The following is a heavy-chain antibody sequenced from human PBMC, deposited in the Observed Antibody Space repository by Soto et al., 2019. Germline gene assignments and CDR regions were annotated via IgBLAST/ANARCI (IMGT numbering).Heavy chain of an antibody. D-gene: IGHD4-17*01. Sequence: PGGSLRLSCAASGSTFSSYAMSWVRQAPGKGLEWVSAISGSGGSTYYADSVKGRFTISRDNSKNTLYLQMNSLRAEDTAVYYCAKDLLRATWSTVTYYYYGMDVWGQGTTVTVSS. V-gene: IGHV3-23*01. J-gene: IGHJ6*02. CDR2: ISGSGGST. CDR3: AKDLLRATWSTVTYYYYGMDV. CDR1: GSTFSSYA.